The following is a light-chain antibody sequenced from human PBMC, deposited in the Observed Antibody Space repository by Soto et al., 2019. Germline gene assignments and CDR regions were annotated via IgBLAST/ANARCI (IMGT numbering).Light chain of an antibody. CDR3: QQYNSYWT. CDR1: QSISSW. Sequence: IRITEGASTLSASVGDRFTITCRASQSISSWLAWYQQKPGKAPKLLIYDASSLESGVPSRFSGSGSGTEFTLTISRLQTDDFATYYCQQYNSYWTFGQGTKVDI. V-gene: IGKV1-5*01. J-gene: IGKJ1*01. CDR2: DAS.